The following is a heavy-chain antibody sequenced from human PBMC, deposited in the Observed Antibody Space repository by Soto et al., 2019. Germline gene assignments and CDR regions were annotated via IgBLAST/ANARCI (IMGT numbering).Heavy chain of an antibody. Sequence: AMHWVRQAPGQRLEWLGRTYYRSKWYNDYAVSVKSRITINPDTSKNQFSLQLNSVTPEDTAVYYCARDDYYYDSSGYYLHVFDIWGQGTMVTVSS. J-gene: IGHJ3*02. CDR2: TYYRSKWYN. CDR3: ARDDYYYDSSGYYLHVFDI. V-gene: IGHV6-1*01. CDR1: A. D-gene: IGHD3-22*01.